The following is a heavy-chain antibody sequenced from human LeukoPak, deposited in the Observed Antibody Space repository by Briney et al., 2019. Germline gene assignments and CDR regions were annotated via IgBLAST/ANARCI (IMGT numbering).Heavy chain of an antibody. CDR3: ARDLWGSSSGGGYSGNYYYYYMDV. CDR1: GYTFTRYF. CDR2: INPKSGGT. J-gene: IGHJ6*03. V-gene: IGHV1-2*02. Sequence: ASVKVSCKASGYTFTRYFMHWVRQAPGQGPEWMGWINPKSGGTNYVQKFQGRVSMTRDTSTSTFFMELRRLTSDDTAVYYCARDLWGSSSGGGYSGNYYYYYMDVWGKGTTVTVSS. D-gene: IGHD6-6*01.